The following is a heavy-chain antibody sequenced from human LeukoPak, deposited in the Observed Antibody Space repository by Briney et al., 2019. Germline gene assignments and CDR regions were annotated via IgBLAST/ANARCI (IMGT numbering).Heavy chain of an antibody. CDR2: IYYSGST. CDR1: GGSISSSSYY. V-gene: IGHV4-39*07. D-gene: IGHD6-19*01. Sequence: PSETLSLTCTVSGGSISSSSYYWGWIRQPPGKGLEWIGSIYYSGSTYYNPSLKSRVAISVDTSKNQFSLKLSSVTAADTAVYYCARDRVAVAGKRDWGQGTLVTVSS. CDR3: ARDRVAVAGKRD. J-gene: IGHJ4*02.